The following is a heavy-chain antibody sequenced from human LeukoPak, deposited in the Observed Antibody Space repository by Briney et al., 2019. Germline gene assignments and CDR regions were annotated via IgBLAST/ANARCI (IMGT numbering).Heavy chain of an antibody. CDR1: GGSFSGYY. J-gene: IGHJ6*03. CDR3: ASSGSYYPYYYYYMDV. Sequence: SETLSLTCAVYGGSFSGYYRSWIRQPPGKGLEWIGEINHSGSTNYNPSLKSRVTISVDTSKNQFSLKLSSVTAADTAVYYCASSGSYYPYYYYYMDVWGKGTTVTVSS. CDR2: INHSGST. D-gene: IGHD1-26*01. V-gene: IGHV4-34*01.